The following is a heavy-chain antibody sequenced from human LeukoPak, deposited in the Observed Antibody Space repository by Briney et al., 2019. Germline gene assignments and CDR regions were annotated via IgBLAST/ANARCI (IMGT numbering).Heavy chain of an antibody. CDR2: SNPNSGGT. CDR1: GYTFTGYY. Sequence: ASVKVSCKASGYTFTGYYMHWVRQAPGQGLEWMGWSNPNSGGTNYAQQFQGRVTMTRDTSISTTYMELSRLRSDATAVYYCAREAFTTVTSATDAFDIWGQGTMVTVSS. V-gene: IGHV1-2*02. CDR3: AREAFTTVTSATDAFDI. J-gene: IGHJ3*02. D-gene: IGHD4-17*01.